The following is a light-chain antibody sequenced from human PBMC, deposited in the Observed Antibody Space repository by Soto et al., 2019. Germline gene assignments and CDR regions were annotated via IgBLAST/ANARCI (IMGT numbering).Light chain of an antibody. V-gene: IGKV1-9*01. CDR2: AAS. CDR3: QQLNSYPP. Sequence: DIQLTQSPSTLSASVEDRVSITCRASQSVSSYLAWYQQKPGQAPKLLIYAASTLQSGVPSRFSGSGSGTDFTLTISSLQPDDFATYYCQQLNSYPPFGGGTKVDIK. J-gene: IGKJ4*01. CDR1: QSVSSY.